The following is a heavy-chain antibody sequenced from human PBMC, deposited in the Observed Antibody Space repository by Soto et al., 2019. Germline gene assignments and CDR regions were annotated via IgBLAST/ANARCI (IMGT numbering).Heavy chain of an antibody. CDR1: GGSISSYY. J-gene: IGHJ5*02. V-gene: IGHV4-59*01. Sequence: SETLSLTCTVSGGSISSYYWSWIRQPPGKGLEWIGYIYYSGSTNYNPSLKSRVTISVDTSKNQFSLKLSSVTAADTAVYYCARSSGWNPFDPWGQGTLVTVS. CDR3: ARSSGWNPFDP. D-gene: IGHD1-1*01. CDR2: IYYSGST.